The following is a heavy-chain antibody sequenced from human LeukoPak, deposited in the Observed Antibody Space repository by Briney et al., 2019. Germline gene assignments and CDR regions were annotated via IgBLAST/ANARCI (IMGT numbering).Heavy chain of an antibody. Sequence: GESLKISCKGSGYSFSSYWITWVRQMPGKGLEWMGRVDPSDSYTKDSPSFEGHVTISADKSISTAYLQWSSLKASDTAMYYCAKGLTFGGVDAFDIWGQGTMVTVSS. CDR3: AKGLTFGGVDAFDI. CDR2: VDPSDSYT. J-gene: IGHJ3*02. V-gene: IGHV5-10-1*01. CDR1: GYSFSSYW. D-gene: IGHD3-16*01.